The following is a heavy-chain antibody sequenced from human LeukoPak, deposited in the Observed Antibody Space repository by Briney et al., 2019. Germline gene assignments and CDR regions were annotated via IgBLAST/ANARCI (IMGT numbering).Heavy chain of an antibody. D-gene: IGHD4-17*01. J-gene: IGHJ4*02. CDR1: GFTFSRFW. Sequence: GGSLRLSCAASGFTFSRFWMSWVRQAPGKGLEWVANIKEDGSQKYYVDSMKGRFTISRDNAKNSLYLQMNSLRAEDTSVYYCARDIGYGDYDYWGQGTLVTVSS. CDR2: IKEDGSQK. CDR3: ARDIGYGDYDY. V-gene: IGHV3-7*01.